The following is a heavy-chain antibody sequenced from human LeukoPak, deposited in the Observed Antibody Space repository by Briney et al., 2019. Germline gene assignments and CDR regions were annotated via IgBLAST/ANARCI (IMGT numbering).Heavy chain of an antibody. Sequence: SETLSLTCAVYGGSFSGYYWSWIRQPPGKGLEWIGEINHSGSTNYNPSLKSGFTISVDTSKNQFSLKLSSVTAADTAVYYCARGWYSSGWLHKPRLFDYWGQGTLVTVSS. CDR3: ARGWYSSGWLHKPRLFDY. D-gene: IGHD6-19*01. J-gene: IGHJ4*02. CDR1: GGSFSGYY. CDR2: INHSGST. V-gene: IGHV4-34*01.